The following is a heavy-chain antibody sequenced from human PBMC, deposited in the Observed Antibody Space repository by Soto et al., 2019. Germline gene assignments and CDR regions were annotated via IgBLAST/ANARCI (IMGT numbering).Heavy chain of an antibody. CDR1: GYTFTSYD. CDR2: MNPNSGNT. CDR3: ARVLAVAGTGAYWYFDL. V-gene: IGHV1-8*01. J-gene: IGHJ2*01. Sequence: QVQLVQSGAEVKKPGASVKVSCKASGYTFTSYDINWVRQATGQGLEWMVWMNPNSGNTGYAQKFQGRVTMTRNTSISTAYMELSSLRSEDTAVYYCARVLAVAGTGAYWYFDLWGRGTLVTVSS. D-gene: IGHD6-19*01.